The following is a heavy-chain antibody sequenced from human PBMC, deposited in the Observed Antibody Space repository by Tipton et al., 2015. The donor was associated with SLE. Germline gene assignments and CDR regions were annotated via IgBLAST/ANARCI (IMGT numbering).Heavy chain of an antibody. Sequence: SLRLSCAASGFTFSEYYMNWIRQAPGKGLEWVSYISSSSSYTNYADSVKGRFSISRDNSKNTLYLQMNSLRAEDTAVYYCARAQLGILDPFDYWGQGTLVTVSS. V-gene: IGHV3-11*06. CDR2: ISSSSSYT. J-gene: IGHJ4*02. CDR1: GFTFSEYY. CDR3: ARAQLGILDPFDY. D-gene: IGHD2-2*01.